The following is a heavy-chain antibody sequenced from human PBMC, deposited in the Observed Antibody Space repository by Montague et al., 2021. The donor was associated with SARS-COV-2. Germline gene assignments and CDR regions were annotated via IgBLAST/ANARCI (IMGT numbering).Heavy chain of an antibody. J-gene: IGHJ4*02. CDR3: ARAQNTCFIANCVNYFDI. V-gene: IGHV4-59*01. CDR2: IYHSGNT. Sequence: SETLSLTCTVSGGSISGYYWSWIRQPPGKGLEWIGYIYHSGNTRYNPSLKSRVSIPADTSRNQFSLRLSSVTAADTAVYYCARAQNTCFIANCVNYFDIWGLGALVTVSS. CDR1: GGSISGYY. D-gene: IGHD1-1*01.